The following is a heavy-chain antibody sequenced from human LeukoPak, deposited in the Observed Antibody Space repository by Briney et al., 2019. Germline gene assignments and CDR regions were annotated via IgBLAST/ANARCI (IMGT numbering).Heavy chain of an antibody. CDR3: ARDLPGAAVEGTTRGMDV. V-gene: IGHV1-18*01. D-gene: IGHD6-19*01. CDR2: ISAYNGNT. CDR1: GYIFTSRG. Sequence: ASVKVSCKASGYIFTSRGITWVRQAPGQGLEWMGWISAYNGNTNYAQNVQGRVTVTRDTSTSTAYMELRSLRSDDTAVYFCARDLPGAAVEGTTRGMDVWGQGTTITVSS. J-gene: IGHJ6*02.